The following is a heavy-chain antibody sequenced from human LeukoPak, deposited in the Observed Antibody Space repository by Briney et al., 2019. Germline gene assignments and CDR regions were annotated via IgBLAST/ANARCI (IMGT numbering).Heavy chain of an antibody. Sequence: PSETLSLTCAVHGGSFSGYYWSWIRQPPGKGLEWIGEINHSGSTNYNPSLKSRVTISVDTSKNQFSLKLSSVTAADTAVYYCARGRWGSDYWGQGTLVTVSS. J-gene: IGHJ4*02. CDR3: ARGRWGSDY. CDR1: GGSFSGYY. V-gene: IGHV4-34*01. D-gene: IGHD3-16*01. CDR2: INHSGST.